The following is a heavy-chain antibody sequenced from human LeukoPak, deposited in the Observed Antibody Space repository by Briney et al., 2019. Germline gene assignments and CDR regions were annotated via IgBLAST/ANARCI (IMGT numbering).Heavy chain of an antibody. CDR2: IRYDGSYT. V-gene: IGHV3-30*02. CDR1: GFNFNNYG. Sequence: GGSLRLSCAASGFNFNNYGMHWVRQAPGKGLEGVAFIRYDGSYTSYADSVKGRFTISRDNFKNMLYLQMNSLRAEDTAVYYCAKRHCSGGSCYSHTFDIWGQGTMVTVSS. CDR3: AKRHCSGGSCYSHTFDI. D-gene: IGHD2-15*01. J-gene: IGHJ3*02.